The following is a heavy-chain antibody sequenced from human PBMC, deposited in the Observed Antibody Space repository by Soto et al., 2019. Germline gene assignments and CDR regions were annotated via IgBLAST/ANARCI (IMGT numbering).Heavy chain of an antibody. V-gene: IGHV3-23*01. CDR2: ITGSGGST. Sequence: GGSLRLSCAVSGFTFTSYAMSWVRQTPGKGLEWVSAITGSGGSTYYADSVRGRFTISRDNSKNTVYLQMNSLRAEDTAVYYGARDGSEQLWLSWGQGTLVTVSS. CDR1: GFTFTSYA. D-gene: IGHD5-18*01. J-gene: IGHJ5*02. CDR3: ARDGSEQLWLS.